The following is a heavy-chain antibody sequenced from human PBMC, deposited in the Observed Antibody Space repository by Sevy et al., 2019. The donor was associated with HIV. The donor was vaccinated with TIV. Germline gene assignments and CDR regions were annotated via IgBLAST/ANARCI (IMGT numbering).Heavy chain of an antibody. D-gene: IGHD3-22*01. J-gene: IGHJ4*02. Sequence: ASVKVSCKVSGYIFTELSMHWVRQAPGKGLEWMGGFDPEDGETIYAQKFQGRVTMTEDTSTDTAYMDRSSLRSEDTAVYYCATDSVLLKGRYYDSSGYYLHYWGQGTLVTVSS. V-gene: IGHV1-24*01. CDR2: FDPEDGET. CDR3: ATDSVLLKGRYYDSSGYYLHY. CDR1: GYIFTELS.